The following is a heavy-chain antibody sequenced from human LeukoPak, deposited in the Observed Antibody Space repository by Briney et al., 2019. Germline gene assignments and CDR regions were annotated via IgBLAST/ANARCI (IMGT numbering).Heavy chain of an antibody. CDR2: IIPILGIA. CDR3: ARPITIFSNWFDP. CDR1: GGTFSSYA. V-gene: IGHV1-69*04. Sequence: GASVKVSCKASGGTFSSYAISWVRQAPGQGLEWMGRIIPILGIANYAQKFQGRVTITADKSTSTAYMELSSLRSEDTAVYYCARPITIFSNWFDPWGQGTLVTVSS. D-gene: IGHD3-9*01. J-gene: IGHJ5*02.